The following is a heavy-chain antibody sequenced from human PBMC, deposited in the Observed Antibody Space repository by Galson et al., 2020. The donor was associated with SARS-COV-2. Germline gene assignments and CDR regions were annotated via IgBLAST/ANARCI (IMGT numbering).Heavy chain of an antibody. CDR2: ISSSSSYI. CDR3: ARGGDIVLMVYAIVPPSHMDV. D-gene: IGHD2-8*01. J-gene: IGHJ6*03. CDR1: GFTFSSYS. Sequence: GESLKISCAASGFTFSSYSMNWVRQAPGKGLEWVSSISSSSSYIYYADSVKGRFTISRDNAKNSLYLQMNSLRAEDTAVYYCARGGDIVLMVYAIVPPSHMDVWGKGTTVTVSS. V-gene: IGHV3-21*01.